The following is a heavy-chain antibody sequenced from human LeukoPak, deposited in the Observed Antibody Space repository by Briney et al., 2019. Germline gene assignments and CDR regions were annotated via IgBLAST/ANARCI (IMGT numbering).Heavy chain of an antibody. Sequence: SETLSLTCTVSGGSISSYYWSWIRQPPGKGLEWIGYIYHSGSTKYNPSLKSRVTISVDTSKNQFSLKLSSVTAADTAVYYCARTNYYGSGSYYPPPFDYWGQGTLVTVSS. CDR3: ARTNYYGSGSYYPPPFDY. CDR1: GGSISSYY. D-gene: IGHD3-10*01. CDR2: IYHSGST. J-gene: IGHJ4*02. V-gene: IGHV4-59*01.